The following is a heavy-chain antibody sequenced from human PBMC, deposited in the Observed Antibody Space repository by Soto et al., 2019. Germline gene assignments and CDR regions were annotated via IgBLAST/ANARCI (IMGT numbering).Heavy chain of an antibody. Sequence: GGSLRLSCAASGFTFSSYAMSWVRQAPGKGLEWVSAISGSGGSTYYADSVKGRFTISRDNSKNTLYLQMNSLRAEDTAVYYCAKGKVPVAGKRELDYYYGMDVWGQGTTVTVSS. CDR2: ISGSGGST. D-gene: IGHD6-19*01. J-gene: IGHJ6*02. CDR1: GFTFSSYA. CDR3: AKGKVPVAGKRELDYYYGMDV. V-gene: IGHV3-23*01.